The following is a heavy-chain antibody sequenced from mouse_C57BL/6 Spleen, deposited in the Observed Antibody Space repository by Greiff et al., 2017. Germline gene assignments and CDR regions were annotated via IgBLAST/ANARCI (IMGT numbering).Heavy chain of an antibody. D-gene: IGHD2-10*02. Sequence: EVQLQQSGAELVKPGASVKLSCTASGFNIKDYYMHWVKQRTEQGLEWIGRIDPEDGETKYAPKFQGKATITADTSSNTAYLQLSSLTSEDTAVYYCASPYGSYEAWCAYWGQGTLVTVSA. CDR2: IDPEDGET. V-gene: IGHV14-2*01. CDR1: GFNIKDYY. CDR3: ASPYGSYEAWCAY. J-gene: IGHJ3*01.